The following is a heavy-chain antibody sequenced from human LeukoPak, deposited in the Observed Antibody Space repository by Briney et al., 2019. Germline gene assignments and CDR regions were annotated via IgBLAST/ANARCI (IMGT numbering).Heavy chain of an antibody. Sequence: PGGSLRLSCAASGFTFGGSAMHWVRQASGKGLEWVGRIRSKANSYATAYAASVKGRFTISRDDSKNTAYLQMNSLKTEDTAVYYCTSEIVGATTVCDYWGQGTLVTVSS. V-gene: IGHV3-73*01. CDR1: GFTFGGSA. CDR3: TSEIVGATTVCDY. J-gene: IGHJ4*02. D-gene: IGHD1-26*01. CDR2: IRSKANSYAT.